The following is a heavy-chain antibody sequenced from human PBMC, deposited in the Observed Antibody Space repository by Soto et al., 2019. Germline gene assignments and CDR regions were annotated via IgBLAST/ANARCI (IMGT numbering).Heavy chain of an antibody. Sequence: SGPTLVNPTETLTLTCTVSGFSFTTGKMGVSWIRQPPGKALEWLAHIFSDNERSYSTSLQGRLTISKDTSGSQVVLSMTNVDPVDTATYYCARMKVDSYQFYYAMDVWGQGTTVTVSS. J-gene: IGHJ6*02. CDR3: ARMKVDSYQFYYAMDV. CDR1: GFSFTTGKMG. CDR2: IFSDNER. D-gene: IGHD3-9*01. V-gene: IGHV2-26*01.